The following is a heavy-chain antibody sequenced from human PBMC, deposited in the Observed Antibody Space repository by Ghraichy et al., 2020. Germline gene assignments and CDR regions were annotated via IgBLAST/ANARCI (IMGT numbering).Heavy chain of an antibody. J-gene: IGHJ4*02. CDR2: IYYSGST. Sequence: SETLSLTCTVSGGSISSGGYYWSWIRQHPGKGLEWIGYIYYSGSTYYNPSLKSRVTISVDTSKNQFSLKLSSVTAADTAVYYCARVLDYYDSSGYSYYFDYWGQGTLVTVSS. CDR1: GGSISSGGYY. D-gene: IGHD3-22*01. V-gene: IGHV4-31*03. CDR3: ARVLDYYDSSGYSYYFDY.